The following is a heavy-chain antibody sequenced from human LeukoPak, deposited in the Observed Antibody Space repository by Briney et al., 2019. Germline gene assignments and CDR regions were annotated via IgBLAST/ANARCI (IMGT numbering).Heavy chain of an antibody. CDR2: ISYDGSNK. CDR1: GFTFSSYA. CDR3: AKDLLIAAAGVFY. Sequence: PGGSLRLSCAASGFTFSSYAMHWVRQAPGKGLEWVAVISYDGSNKYYADSVKGRFTISRDNSKNTLYLQMNSLRAEDTAVYYCAKDLLIAAAGVFYWGQGTLVTVSS. V-gene: IGHV3-30*04. J-gene: IGHJ4*02. D-gene: IGHD6-13*01.